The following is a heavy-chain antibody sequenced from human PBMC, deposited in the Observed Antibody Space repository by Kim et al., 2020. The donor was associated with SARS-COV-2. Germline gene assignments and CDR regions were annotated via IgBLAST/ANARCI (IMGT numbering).Heavy chain of an antibody. V-gene: IGHV3-30*19. CDR3: ARDRITMAVFHITGVYYHSMDV. CDR1: GFTLGSYG. J-gene: IGHJ6*02. Sequence: GGSLRLSCVASGFTLGSYGMHWVRQCPGKGLEWLAVVSFDGKTMYDADSVKGRFTISRDNSQSTLILQLTSLRPEDSAVYYCARDRITMAVFHITGVYYHSMDVWSQGTTVIVSS. D-gene: IGHD3-10*01. CDR2: VSFDGKTM.